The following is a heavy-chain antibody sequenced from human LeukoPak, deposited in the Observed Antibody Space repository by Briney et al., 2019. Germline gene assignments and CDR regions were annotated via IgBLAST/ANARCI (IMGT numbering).Heavy chain of an antibody. D-gene: IGHD4-17*01. Sequence: ASVKVSCKGSGYTFHNYAINWVRQAPGQGLEWMGWVGPYNGQGKYAQKFQGRVTLTTDTPATTAHMELRSLTSDDTAVYYCARAWDYGDWGEIEHWGQGTLVTVSS. CDR1: GYTFHNYA. CDR2: VGPYNGQG. CDR3: ARAWDYGDWGEIEH. V-gene: IGHV1-18*04. J-gene: IGHJ1*01.